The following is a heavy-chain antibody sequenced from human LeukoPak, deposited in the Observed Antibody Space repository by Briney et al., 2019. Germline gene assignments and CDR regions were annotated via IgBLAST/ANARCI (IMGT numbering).Heavy chain of an antibody. CDR3: ARQEGVWDSSSWMRQPDAFDI. Sequence: SETLSLTCTVSGGPISSYYWSWIRQPPGKGLEWIGYIYYSGSTNYNPSLKSRVTISVDTSKNQFSLKLSSVTAADTAVYYCARQEGVWDSSSWMRQPDAFDIWGQGTMVTVSS. J-gene: IGHJ3*02. CDR2: IYYSGST. CDR1: GGPISSYY. D-gene: IGHD6-13*01. V-gene: IGHV4-59*08.